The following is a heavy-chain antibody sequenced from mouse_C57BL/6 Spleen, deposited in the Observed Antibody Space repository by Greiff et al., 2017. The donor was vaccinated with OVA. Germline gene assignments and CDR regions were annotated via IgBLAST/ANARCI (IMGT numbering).Heavy chain of an antibody. CDR1: GYTFTDYY. V-gene: IGHV1-26*01. CDR3: ARGIGITTVVANYFDY. Sequence: EVQLQQSGPELVKPGASVKISCKASGYTFTDYYMNWVKQSHGKSLEWIGDINPNNGGTSYNQKFKGKATLTVDKSSSTAYMELRSLTSEDSAVYYCARGIGITTVVANYFDYWGQGTTLTVSS. D-gene: IGHD1-1*01. CDR2: INPNNGGT. J-gene: IGHJ2*01.